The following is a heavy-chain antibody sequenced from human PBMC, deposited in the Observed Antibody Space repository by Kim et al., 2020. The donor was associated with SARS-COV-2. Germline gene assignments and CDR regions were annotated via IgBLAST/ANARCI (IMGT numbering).Heavy chain of an antibody. Sequence: KPDGSEKRYVDSVKGRFPIARDNAKNTLYLQMSSLRAEDTAVYYVLRSSDYWGQGILVTVSS. V-gene: IGHV3-7*01. CDR2: KPDGSEK. CDR3: LRSSDY. D-gene: IGHD6-6*01. J-gene: IGHJ4*02.